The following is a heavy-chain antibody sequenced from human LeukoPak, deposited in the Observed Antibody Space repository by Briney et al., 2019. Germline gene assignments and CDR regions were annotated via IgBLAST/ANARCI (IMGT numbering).Heavy chain of an antibody. CDR2: ISTYNGYA. CDR3: ARNSSDWYGYMDV. D-gene: IGHD6-19*01. J-gene: IGHJ6*04. CDR1: VYTFTIYG. Sequence: ASVTVSFKSSVYTFTIYGISWVRQAPGQGLEWMGWISTYNGYANYAQKLQGRVTMTTETSTSTAYMELRSLRSDDTAVYYCARNSSDWYGYMDVWGKGTTVTVSS. V-gene: IGHV1-18*01.